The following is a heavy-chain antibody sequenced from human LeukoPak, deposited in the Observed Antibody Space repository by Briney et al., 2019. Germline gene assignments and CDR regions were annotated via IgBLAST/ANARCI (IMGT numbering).Heavy chain of an antibody. J-gene: IGHJ4*02. CDR2: ISYDGSNK. CDR1: GFTFSSYG. Sequence: PRGSLRLSCAASGFTFSSYGMHWVRQAPGKGLEWVAVISYDGSNKYYADSVKGRFTISRDNSKNTLYLQMNSLRAEDTAVYYCARWGSWQVSDYWGQGTLVTVSS. V-gene: IGHV3-30*03. CDR3: ARWGSWQVSDY. D-gene: IGHD3-16*01.